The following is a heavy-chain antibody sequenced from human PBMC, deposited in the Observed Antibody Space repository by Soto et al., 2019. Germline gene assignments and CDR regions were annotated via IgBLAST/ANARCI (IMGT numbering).Heavy chain of an antibody. CDR2: IKQDGSEK. D-gene: IGHD6-13*01. Sequence: EVQLVESGGGLVQPGGSLRLSCAASGFTCSSYWMSWVRQAPGKGLEWVANIKQDGSEKYYVDSVKGRFTISRDNAKNSLDLQMNSLRAEDTAVYYCARSRELVPPYYFDYWGQGTLVTVSS. V-gene: IGHV3-7*01. CDR1: GFTCSSYW. J-gene: IGHJ4*02. CDR3: ARSRELVPPYYFDY.